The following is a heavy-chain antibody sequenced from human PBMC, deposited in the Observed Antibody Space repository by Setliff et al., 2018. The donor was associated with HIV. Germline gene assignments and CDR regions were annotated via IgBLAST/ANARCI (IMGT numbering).Heavy chain of an antibody. D-gene: IGHD2-15*01. CDR2: MHYTGSA. J-gene: IGHJ4*02. CDR3: AREADGIDF. Sequence: SETLSLTCSVSGGSISSNNYYWGWIRQPPGKGLEYIANMHYTGSASYNPALKSRVTISADTSKNRFSLKLTAVTAADSAVYYCAREADGIDFWGQGTLVTVSS. V-gene: IGHV4-39*02. CDR1: GGSISSNNYY.